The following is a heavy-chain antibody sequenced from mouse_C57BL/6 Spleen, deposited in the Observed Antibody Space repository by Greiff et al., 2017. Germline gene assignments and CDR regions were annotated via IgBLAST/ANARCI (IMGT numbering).Heavy chain of an antibody. CDR3: AREEFITTVPGYAMDY. J-gene: IGHJ4*01. Sequence: QVQLQQSGAELARPGASVKLSCKASGYTFTSYGISWVQQRTGQGLEWIGEIYPRSGNTYYNEKFKGKATLTADKSSSTAYMELRRLTSEDSAVYFGAREEFITTVPGYAMDYWGQGTSVTVSS. D-gene: IGHD1-1*01. V-gene: IGHV1-81*01. CDR2: IYPRSGNT. CDR1: GYTFTSYG.